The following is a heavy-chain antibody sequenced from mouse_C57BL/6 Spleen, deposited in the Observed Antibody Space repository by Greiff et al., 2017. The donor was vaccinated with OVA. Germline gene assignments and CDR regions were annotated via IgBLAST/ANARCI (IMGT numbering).Heavy chain of an antibody. D-gene: IGHD2-2*01. CDR3: ASREIYYGYDGDAMDY. V-gene: IGHV1-64*01. Sequence: QVQLQQSGAELVKPGASVKLSCKASGYTFTSYWMHWVKQRPGQGLEWIGMIHPNSGSTNYNETSKSTATLTVDKSSSTAYMQLSSLTSEDSAVYYCASREIYYGYDGDAMDYWGQGTSVTVSS. J-gene: IGHJ4*01. CDR1: GYTFTSYW. CDR2: IHPNSGST.